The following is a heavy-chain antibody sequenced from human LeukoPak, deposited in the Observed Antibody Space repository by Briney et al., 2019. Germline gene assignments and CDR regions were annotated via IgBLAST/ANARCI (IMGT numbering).Heavy chain of an antibody. D-gene: IGHD1-26*01. Sequence: GGSLRLSCAASGFTFSSYAMTWVRLAPGKGLEWVSAISGSGGNTYYADSVKGRFTISRDNSKNMLYLQMNSLRAEDTAVYFCANLGYSGSSWNAFHIWGQGTMVTVSS. J-gene: IGHJ3*02. CDR1: GFTFSSYA. CDR3: ANLGYSGSSWNAFHI. CDR2: ISGSGGNT. V-gene: IGHV3-23*01.